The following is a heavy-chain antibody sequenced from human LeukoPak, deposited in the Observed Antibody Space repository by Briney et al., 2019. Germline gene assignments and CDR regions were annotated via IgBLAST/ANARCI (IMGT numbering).Heavy chain of an antibody. D-gene: IGHD6-19*01. CDR2: IRGRGDTT. CDR3: ARQPDDFSGWNTGQDFFDY. V-gene: IGHV3-23*01. J-gene: IGHJ4*02. Sequence: GGSLRLSCAASSCTFSSYVMSWVRQAPGKGLEWVSGIRGRGDTTYYADSVRGRFTISRDISKNTLYLQMSSLRADDTAVYYCARQPDDFSGWNTGQDFFDYWGQGTLVTVSS. CDR1: SCTFSSYV.